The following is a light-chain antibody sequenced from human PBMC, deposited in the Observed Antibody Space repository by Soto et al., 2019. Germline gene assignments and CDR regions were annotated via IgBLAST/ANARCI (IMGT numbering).Light chain of an antibody. V-gene: IGLV4-69*01. CDR2: LNSDGSH. Sequence: QLVLTQSPSASASLGASVKLTCTLSSGHSSYAIAWHQQQPEKGPRYLMKLNSDGSHSKGDGIPDRFSGSSSGAERYLTISSLQSEDEADYYCQTWGTGVVVGGGTKVTVL. CDR1: SGHSSYA. CDR3: QTWGTGVV. J-gene: IGLJ2*01.